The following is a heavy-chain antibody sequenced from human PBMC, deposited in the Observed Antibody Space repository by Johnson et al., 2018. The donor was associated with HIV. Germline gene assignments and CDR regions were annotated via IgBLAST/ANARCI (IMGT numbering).Heavy chain of an antibody. V-gene: IGHV3-23*04. J-gene: IGHJ3*02. CDR1: AFTFSSND. CDR2: INWHGGST. CDR3: AIDFVAFWGRPADAFDI. Sequence: VQLVESGGGLVQPGGSLRLSCGASAFTFSSNDMKWVRQAPGKGLEWVSGINWHGGSTGYADSVKGRFTISRDNSKNTLYLQMNTLRVEDTAVYYCAIDFVAFWGRPADAFDIWGQGTMVTVSS. D-gene: IGHD3-16*01.